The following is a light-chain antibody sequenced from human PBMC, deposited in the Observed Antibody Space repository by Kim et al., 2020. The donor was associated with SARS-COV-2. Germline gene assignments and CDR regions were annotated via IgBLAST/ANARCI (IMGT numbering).Light chain of an antibody. J-gene: IGKJ2*01. CDR1: QSISSF. V-gene: IGKV1-39*01. CDR3: QQDHSAPYT. Sequence: DIQMTQSPSSLSASVGDTVTITCRASQSISSFLAWYQQRPGKAPKVVIYGASSLQSGVPSRFSGSGSGTDFTLTITSLQPEDFATYSCQQDHSAPYTFGQGTKLEI. CDR2: GAS.